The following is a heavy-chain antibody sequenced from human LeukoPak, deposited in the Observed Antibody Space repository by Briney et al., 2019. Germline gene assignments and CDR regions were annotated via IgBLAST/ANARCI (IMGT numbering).Heavy chain of an antibody. Sequence: SETLSLTCTVSGGSISSSYYYWGWIRQPPGKGLEWIGNIYYTGSAYYNPSLKSRVTISVDTSKNQFSLNLSSVTAADTAVYYCARHDYGGNLLFDYWGQGTLVTVSS. J-gene: IGHJ4*02. V-gene: IGHV4-39*07. CDR2: IYYTGSA. CDR1: GGSISSSYYY. D-gene: IGHD4-23*01. CDR3: ARHDYGGNLLFDY.